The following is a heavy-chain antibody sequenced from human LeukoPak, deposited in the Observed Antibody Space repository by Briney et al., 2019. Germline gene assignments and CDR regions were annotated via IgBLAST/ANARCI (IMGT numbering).Heavy chain of an antibody. Sequence: PPETLSLTCTVSGGSISSYYWSWLRQPPGKGLEWLGYIYYSGSTNYNPSLKSRVTISVDTSKNQFSLKLSSVTAADTAVYYCARDRRHNCGGDCYSNWFDPWGQGTLVTVSS. D-gene: IGHD2-21*01. CDR1: GGSISSYY. J-gene: IGHJ5*02. CDR2: IYYSGST. CDR3: ARDRRHNCGGDCYSNWFDP. V-gene: IGHV4-59*01.